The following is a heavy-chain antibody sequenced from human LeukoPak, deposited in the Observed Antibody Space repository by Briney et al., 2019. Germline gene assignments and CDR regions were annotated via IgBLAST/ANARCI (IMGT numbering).Heavy chain of an antibody. D-gene: IGHD2-2*01. Sequence: PGRSLRLSCAASGFTFSSYGMHWVRQAPGKGLEWVAVIWYDGSNKYYADSVKGRFTISRDNSKNTLYLQMNSLRAEDTAVYYCARDGGYCSSTSCYSFGMDVWGQGTTVTVSS. CDR3: ARDGGYCSSTSCYSFGMDV. V-gene: IGHV3-33*01. J-gene: IGHJ6*02. CDR2: IWYDGSNK. CDR1: GFTFSSYG.